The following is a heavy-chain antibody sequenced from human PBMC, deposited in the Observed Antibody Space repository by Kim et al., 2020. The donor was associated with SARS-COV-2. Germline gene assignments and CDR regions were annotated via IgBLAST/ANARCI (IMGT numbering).Heavy chain of an antibody. D-gene: IGHD6-19*01. CDR3: ARDGSSSRYFFDY. V-gene: IGHV1-46*01. CDR2: INPRGGST. Sequence: ASVKVSCKASGYTFTTYYMHWLRQAPGQGLEWMGIINPRGGSTSYAQKFQGRVTMTRDTSTSTVYMELTSLRSEDTALYYCARDGSSSRYFFDYWGQGTLVTVSS. CDR1: GYTFTTYY. J-gene: IGHJ4*02.